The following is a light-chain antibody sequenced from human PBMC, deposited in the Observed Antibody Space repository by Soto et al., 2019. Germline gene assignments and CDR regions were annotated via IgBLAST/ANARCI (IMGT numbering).Light chain of an antibody. CDR2: EVS. Sequence: QSVLTRPASVSGSPEQSITISCTGTSSDVGSYNLVSWYQQHPGKAPKLMIYEVSKRPSGVSNRFSGSKSGNTASLTISGLQAEDESDYYCCSYAGSSYVFGTGTKVTVL. CDR3: CSYAGSSYV. CDR1: SSDVGSYNL. J-gene: IGLJ1*01. V-gene: IGLV2-23*02.